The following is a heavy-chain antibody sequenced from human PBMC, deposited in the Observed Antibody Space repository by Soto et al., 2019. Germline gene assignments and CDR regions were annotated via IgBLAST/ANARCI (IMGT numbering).Heavy chain of an antibody. Sequence: EVQLVESGGGLIQRGGSLRLSCAASGFTLSTYSLNWVRQAPRKGLEWLSYISGSSNTIYYADSVKGRFTISRDNAKNPMYLQMNSLREEDPAGYFCARGFDLQYGMDVWGQGTTVTVSS. CDR1: GFTLSTYS. CDR2: ISGSSNTI. CDR3: ARGFDLQYGMDV. J-gene: IGHJ6*02. D-gene: IGHD3-10*01. V-gene: IGHV3-48*02.